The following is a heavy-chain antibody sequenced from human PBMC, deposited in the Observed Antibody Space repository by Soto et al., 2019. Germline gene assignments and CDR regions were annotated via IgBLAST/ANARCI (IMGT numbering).Heavy chain of an antibody. D-gene: IGHD6-13*01. CDR1: GYTFTSYG. V-gene: IGHV1-18*01. CDR3: ARDPAYSSSWYGADY. J-gene: IGHJ4*02. CDR2: ISAYNGNT. Sequence: QVQLVQSGAEVKKPGASVKVSCKASGYTFTSYGISWVRQAPGQGLEWMGWISAYNGNTNYAQKLQGRVTMTTDTSTSTAYMERRSLRSDDTAVDYCARDPAYSSSWYGADYWGQGTLVTVSS.